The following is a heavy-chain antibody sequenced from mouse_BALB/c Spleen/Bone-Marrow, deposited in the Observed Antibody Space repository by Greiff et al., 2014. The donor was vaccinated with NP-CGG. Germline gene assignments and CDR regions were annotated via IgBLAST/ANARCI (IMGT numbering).Heavy chain of an antibody. V-gene: IGHV5-6-3*01. CDR1: GFTFSSYG. J-gene: IGHJ2*01. CDR2: INSNGGST. CDR3: ARRVYYPYYFDH. D-gene: IGHD2-1*01. Sequence: EVQGVESGGGLVQPGGSLKLSRAASGFTFSSYGMSWVRQTPDKRLELVATINSNGGSTYYPDSVKGRFTISRDNAKNTLYLQMSSLKSEDTAMYYCARRVYYPYYFDHWGQGTTLTVSS.